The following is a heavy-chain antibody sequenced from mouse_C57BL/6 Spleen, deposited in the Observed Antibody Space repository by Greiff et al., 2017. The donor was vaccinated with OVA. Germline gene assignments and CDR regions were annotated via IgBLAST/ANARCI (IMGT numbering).Heavy chain of an antibody. CDR2: IHPNSGST. CDR1: GYTFTSYW. Sequence: QVQLQQPGAELVKPGASVKLSCKASGYTFTSYWMHWVKQRPGQGLEWIGMIHPNSGSTNYNEKFKSKATLTVDKSSSTAYMQLSSLTSEDSAVYYCARSSVQLRLEDFDYWGQGTTLTVSS. CDR3: ARSSVQLRLEDFDY. J-gene: IGHJ2*01. V-gene: IGHV1-64*01. D-gene: IGHD3-2*02.